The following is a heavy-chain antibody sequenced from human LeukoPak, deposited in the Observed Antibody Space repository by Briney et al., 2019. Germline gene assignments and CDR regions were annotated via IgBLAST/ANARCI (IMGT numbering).Heavy chain of an antibody. CDR1: GFTFSSYA. V-gene: IGHV3-23*01. CDR2: IGAGGTFT. Sequence: PGGSLRLSCAASGFTFSSYAMNWVRQAPGKGLEWVSGIGAGGTFTYYADSVKGRFTIFRDNSRNTLYLQMNSLRADDTAVYYCATGYSDSLRSPLDSWGQGTLVTVSS. D-gene: IGHD3-22*01. CDR3: ATGYSDSLRSPLDS. J-gene: IGHJ5*01.